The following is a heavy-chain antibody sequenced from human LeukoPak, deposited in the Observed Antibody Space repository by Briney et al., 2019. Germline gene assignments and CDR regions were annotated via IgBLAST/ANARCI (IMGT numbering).Heavy chain of an antibody. CDR3: ARGRDAVVTLGPNWFDP. J-gene: IGHJ5*02. CDR1: GGSFSGYY. Sequence: SETLSLTCAVYGGSFSGYYWSWIRQPPGKGLEWIGEINHSGSTNYNPPLKSRVTISVDTSKNQFSLKLSSVTAADTAVYYCARGRDAVVTLGPNWFDPWGQGTLVTVSS. V-gene: IGHV4-34*01. D-gene: IGHD4-23*01. CDR2: INHSGST.